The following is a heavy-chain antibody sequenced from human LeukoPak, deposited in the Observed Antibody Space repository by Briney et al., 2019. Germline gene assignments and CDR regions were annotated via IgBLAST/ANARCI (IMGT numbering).Heavy chain of an antibody. D-gene: IGHD6-13*01. J-gene: IGHJ4*02. Sequence: SETLSLTCAVYGGSLSGYYWSWIRQPPGKGLEWIGEINHSGSTNYNPSLKSRVTISVDTSKNQFSLKLSSVTAADTAVYYCARGLGSFWGQRTLVTVSS. CDR3: ARGLGSF. CDR1: GGSLSGYY. V-gene: IGHV4-34*01. CDR2: INHSGST.